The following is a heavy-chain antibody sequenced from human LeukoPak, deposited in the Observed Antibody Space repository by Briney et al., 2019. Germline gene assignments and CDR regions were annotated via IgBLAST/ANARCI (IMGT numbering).Heavy chain of an antibody. CDR3: ARRGSITMIAYFDY. J-gene: IGHJ4*02. CDR1: GGSISSSSYY. Sequence: SETLSLTCTVSGGSISSSSYYWGWIRQPPGKGLEWIGSIYYSGSTYYNPSLKSRVTISVDTSKNQFSLKLSSVTAADTAVYYCARRGSITMIAYFDYWGQGTLVTVSS. V-gene: IGHV4-39*01. D-gene: IGHD3-22*01. CDR2: IYYSGST.